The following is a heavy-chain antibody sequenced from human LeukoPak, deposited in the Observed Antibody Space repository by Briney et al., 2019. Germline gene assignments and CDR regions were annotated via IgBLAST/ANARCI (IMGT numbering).Heavy chain of an antibody. CDR3: ARGGAATGNFDY. J-gene: IGHJ4*02. CDR1: GVSLSRGYY. D-gene: IGHD2-15*01. CDR2: IYHSGST. Sequence: SETPSLPCAVSGVSLSRGYYWVWIPQPPREGLGGIGSIYHSGSTCYNPSLKSRVTISVDTSKNQFSLKLSSVTAADTAVYYCARGGAATGNFDYWGQGTLVTVSS. V-gene: IGHV4-38-2*01.